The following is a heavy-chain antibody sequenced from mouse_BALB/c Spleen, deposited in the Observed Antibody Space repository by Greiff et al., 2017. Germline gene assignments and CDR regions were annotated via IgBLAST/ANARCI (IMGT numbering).Heavy chain of an antibody. CDR1: GFTFSSFG. CDR2: ISSGSSTI. J-gene: IGHJ4*01. V-gene: IGHV5-17*02. D-gene: IGHD1-1*01. Sequence: EVKLEESGGGLVQPGGSRKLSCAASGFTFSSFGMHWVRQAPEKGLEWVAYISSGSSTIYYADTVKGRFTISRDNPKNTLFLQMTSLRSEDTAMYYCARSPIYYYGSSAMDYWGQGTSVTVSS. CDR3: ARSPIYYYGSSAMDY.